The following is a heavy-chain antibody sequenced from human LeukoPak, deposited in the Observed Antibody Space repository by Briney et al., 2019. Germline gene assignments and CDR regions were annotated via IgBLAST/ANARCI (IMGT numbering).Heavy chain of an antibody. CDR3: ARDPSGWYLSFDS. Sequence: SGGSLRLSCAASGFTFSSYAMSWVRQAPGKGLEWVSAISGSGGSTYYADSVKGRFTISRDNAKNSLYLQMNSLRAEDTALYYCARDPSGWYLSFDSWGQGTLVTVSS. CDR1: GFTFSSYA. J-gene: IGHJ4*02. V-gene: IGHV3-23*01. D-gene: IGHD6-19*01. CDR2: ISGSGGST.